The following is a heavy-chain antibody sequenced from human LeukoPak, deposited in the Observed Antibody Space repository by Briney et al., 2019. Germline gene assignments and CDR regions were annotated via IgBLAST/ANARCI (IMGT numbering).Heavy chain of an antibody. D-gene: IGHD3-22*01. J-gene: IGHJ4*02. CDR3: AKNSRSSGYYLDY. V-gene: IGHV3-23*01. Sequence: GGSLRLSCAASGFTFSSFAMSWVRQAPGKGLEWVSTISGSGGSTSYADSVKGRLTISRDNSKNTPYLQMNSLRAEDTALYYCAKNSRSSGYYLDYWGQGTLVTVSS. CDR1: GFTFSSFA. CDR2: ISGSGGST.